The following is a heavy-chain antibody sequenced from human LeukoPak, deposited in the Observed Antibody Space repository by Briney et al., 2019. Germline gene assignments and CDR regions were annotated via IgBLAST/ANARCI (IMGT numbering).Heavy chain of an antibody. CDR2: IISSSTYI. Sequence: PGGSLRLSCAASGFTFSSDTMSWVRQSPGKGLEWVSSIISSSTYIYYAGSVKGRFTISRDNAKNSLFLQMNSLRAEDTAVYYCARDKGTEGLLPRGDWYFDLWGRGTLVTVSS. D-gene: IGHD3-3*01. CDR1: GFTFSSDT. J-gene: IGHJ2*01. CDR3: ARDKGTEGLLPRGDWYFDL. V-gene: IGHV3-21*01.